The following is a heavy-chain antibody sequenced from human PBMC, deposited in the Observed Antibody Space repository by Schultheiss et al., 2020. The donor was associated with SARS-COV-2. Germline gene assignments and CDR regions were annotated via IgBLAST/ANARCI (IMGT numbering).Heavy chain of an antibody. CDR1: GFTFSSYG. Sequence: GGSLRLSCAASGFTFSSYGMHWVRQAPGKGLEWVAVISYDGSNKYYADSVKGRFTISRDNSKNTLYLQMNSLRAEDTAVYYCAKDTISGDDYYGMDVWGQGXXXTVSS. CDR3: AKDTISGDDYYGMDV. V-gene: IGHV3-30*18. CDR2: ISYDGSNK. D-gene: IGHD2-21*01. J-gene: IGHJ6*02.